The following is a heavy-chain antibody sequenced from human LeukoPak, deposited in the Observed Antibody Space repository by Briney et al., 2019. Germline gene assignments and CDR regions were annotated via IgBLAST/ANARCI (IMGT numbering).Heavy chain of an antibody. V-gene: IGHV3-23*01. CDR3: AKDSSVPYGITE. D-gene: IGHD4-17*01. J-gene: IGHJ4*02. CDR2: ISPSDGNT. CDR1: GFTFSKYA. Sequence: GGSLRLSYAASGFTFSKYAMSRVRQATGKGLEWVSAISPSDGNTFYADSVKGRFTISRDNSMNTLSLHMNSLRAEDTALYYCAKDSSVPYGITEWGQGTLVTVSS.